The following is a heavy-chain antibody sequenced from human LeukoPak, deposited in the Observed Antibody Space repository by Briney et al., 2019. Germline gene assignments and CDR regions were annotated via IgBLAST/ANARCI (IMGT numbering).Heavy chain of an antibody. D-gene: IGHD2-15*01. J-gene: IGHJ5*02. Sequence: GGSLRLSCAASGFTFDDYGMSWVRQAPGKGLEWVSGINWNGGSTGYADSVKGRFAISRDNAKNSLYLQMNSLRAEDTALYYCARSLGYSARFAPWGQGTLVTVSS. CDR3: ARSLGYSARFAP. CDR1: GFTFDDYG. V-gene: IGHV3-20*04. CDR2: INWNGGST.